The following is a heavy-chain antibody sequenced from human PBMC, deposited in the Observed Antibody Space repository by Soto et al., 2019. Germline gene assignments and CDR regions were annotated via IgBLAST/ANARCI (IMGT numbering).Heavy chain of an antibody. Sequence: SETPSLTCTVPGYSISSGSYWAWTRQRPGTGPEWIVSIYHGRTTFYNPSLKSRITISVDTSNNQCSLNLTSVTAADTAVYYCARVHVMVVAGSSFDYWGHRTLAAVSS. V-gene: IGHV4-38-2*02. CDR2: IYHGRTT. CDR3: ARVHVMVVAGSSFDY. D-gene: IGHD2-21*02. CDR1: GYSISSGSY. J-gene: IGHJ4*01.